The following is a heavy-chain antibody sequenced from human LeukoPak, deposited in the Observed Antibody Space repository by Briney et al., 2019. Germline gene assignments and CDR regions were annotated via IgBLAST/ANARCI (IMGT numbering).Heavy chain of an antibody. Sequence: GESLHISCKGSGYSFTSYWIGWVRQMPGKGLEWMGCIYPGDSDTRYSPSFQGQVTISVDKSISTANLQWSSLKASDPAMYYCARLGEAAAIDNWFDPWGQGTLVTVSS. D-gene: IGHD6-13*01. V-gene: IGHV5-51*01. CDR2: IYPGDSDT. CDR1: GYSFTSYW. J-gene: IGHJ5*02. CDR3: ARLGEAAAIDNWFDP.